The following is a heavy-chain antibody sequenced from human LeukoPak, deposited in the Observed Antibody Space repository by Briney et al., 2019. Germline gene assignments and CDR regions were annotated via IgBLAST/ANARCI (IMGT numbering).Heavy chain of an antibody. J-gene: IGHJ5*02. Sequence: ASVKVSCKASGYTFTGYYMHWVRQAPGQGLEWMGWINPNSGGTNYAQKFQGRVTMTRDTSISTAYMELSRLGSDDTAVYYCARGPVIFGVVIASPWGQGTLVTVSS. CDR2: INPNSGGT. CDR3: ARGPVIFGVVIASP. D-gene: IGHD3-3*01. V-gene: IGHV1-2*02. CDR1: GYTFTGYY.